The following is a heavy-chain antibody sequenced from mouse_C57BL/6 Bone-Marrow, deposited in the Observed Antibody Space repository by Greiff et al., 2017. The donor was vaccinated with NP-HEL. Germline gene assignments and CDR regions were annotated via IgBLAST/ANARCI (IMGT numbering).Heavy chain of an antibody. CDR3: TLSTMVTTSDY. CDR2: IDPENGDT. D-gene: IGHD2-2*01. Sequence: VQLQQSVAELVRPGASVKLSCTASGFNIKNTYMHWVKQRPEQGLEWIGRIDPENGDTEYASKFQGKATITADTSSNTAYLQLSSLTSEDTAVYYCTLSTMVTTSDYWGQGTTLTVSS. CDR1: GFNIKNTY. V-gene: IGHV14-3*01. J-gene: IGHJ2*01.